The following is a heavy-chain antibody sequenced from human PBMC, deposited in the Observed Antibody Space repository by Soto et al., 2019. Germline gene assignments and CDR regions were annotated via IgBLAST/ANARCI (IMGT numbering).Heavy chain of an antibody. J-gene: IGHJ5*02. Sequence: EVQLVESGGGLVKPGGSLRLSCAASGFTFSSYSMNWVRQAPGKGLEWVSSISSSSSYIYYADSVKGRFTISRDNAKNSLYLQMNSLRAKDTAVYYCARGIAAYNWFDPWGQGTLVTVSS. D-gene: IGHD6-6*01. CDR3: ARGIAAYNWFDP. CDR1: GFTFSSYS. CDR2: ISSSSSYI. V-gene: IGHV3-21*01.